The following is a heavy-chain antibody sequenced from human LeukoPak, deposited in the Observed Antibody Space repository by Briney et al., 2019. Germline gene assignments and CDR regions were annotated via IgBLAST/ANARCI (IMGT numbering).Heavy chain of an antibody. Sequence: SVKVSCKASGGTFSSYAISWVRQAPGQGLEWMGGIIPIFGTANYAQKFQGRATITTDESTSTAYMELSSLRSEHTAVYYCARPSDSSGYYYYYYMDVWGKGTTVTVSS. D-gene: IGHD3-22*01. CDR2: IIPIFGTA. V-gene: IGHV1-69*05. J-gene: IGHJ6*03. CDR1: GGTFSSYA. CDR3: ARPSDSSGYYYYYYMDV.